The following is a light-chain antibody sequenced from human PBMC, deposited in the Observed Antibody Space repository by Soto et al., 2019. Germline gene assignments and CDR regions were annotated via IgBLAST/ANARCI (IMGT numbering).Light chain of an antibody. J-gene: IGKJ4*01. CDR2: AAY. CDR3: QKYDNAPLT. V-gene: IGKV1-27*01. CDR1: QDISTY. Sequence: DLQMTQAPSSLSASVGDRVTITCRARQDISTYLAWYQQKPGKVPKLLISAAYTLQSGVPPRFSGSGSGTDFTLTISSLQPEDVATYYGQKYDNAPLTFGGGTKVEIK.